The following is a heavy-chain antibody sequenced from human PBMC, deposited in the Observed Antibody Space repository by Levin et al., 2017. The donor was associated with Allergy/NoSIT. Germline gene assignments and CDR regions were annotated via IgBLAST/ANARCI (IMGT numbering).Heavy chain of an antibody. J-gene: IGHJ4*02. D-gene: IGHD6-19*01. Sequence: GGSLRLSCAASGFTFDDYGMSWVRQAPGKGLEWVSGINWNGGSTGYADSVKGRFTISRDNAKNSLYLQMNSLRAEDTALYYCARGRLWAVAANIDFDYWGQGTLVTVSS. CDR1: GFTFDDYG. V-gene: IGHV3-20*04. CDR2: INWNGGST. CDR3: ARGRLWAVAANIDFDY.